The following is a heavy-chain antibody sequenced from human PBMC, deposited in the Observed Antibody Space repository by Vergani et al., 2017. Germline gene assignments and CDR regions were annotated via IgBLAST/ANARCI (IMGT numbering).Heavy chain of an antibody. CDR2: IYTSGST. CDR1: GGSISSGSYY. J-gene: IGHJ6*02. CDR3: ARGRITMVRGAPQYYYGMDV. V-gene: IGHV4-61*02. Sequence: QVQLQESGPGLVKPSQTLSLTCTVSGGSISSGSYYWSWIRQPAGKGLEWIGRIYTSGSTNYNPSLKSRVTISVDTSKNQFSLRLSSVTAADTAVYYCARGRITMVRGAPQYYYGMDVWGQGTTVTVSS. D-gene: IGHD3-10*01.